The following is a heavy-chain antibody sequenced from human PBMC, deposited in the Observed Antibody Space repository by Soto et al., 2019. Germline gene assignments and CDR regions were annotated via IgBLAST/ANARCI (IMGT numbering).Heavy chain of an antibody. V-gene: IGHV3-30*03. CDR1: GFTFSSYG. J-gene: IGHJ4*02. CDR3: ARKWEPDY. Sequence: LRLSCAASGFTFSSYGMHWVRQAPGKGLEWVAVISYDGSNKYYADSVKGRFTISRDNSKNTLYLQMNSLRAEDTAVYYCARKWEPDYWGQGTLVTVSS. D-gene: IGHD1-26*01. CDR2: ISYDGSNK.